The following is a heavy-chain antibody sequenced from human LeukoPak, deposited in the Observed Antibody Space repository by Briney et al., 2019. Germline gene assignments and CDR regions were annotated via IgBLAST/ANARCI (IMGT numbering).Heavy chain of an antibody. Sequence: ASVKVSCKASGYTFTGYYMHWVRQAPGQGLEWMGWINPNSGGTNYAQKFQGRVTMTRDMSTSTVYMELSSLRAEDTAVYYCARDGGMGVGSSLNLWGQGTLVTVSS. J-gene: IGHJ4*02. CDR2: INPNSGGT. V-gene: IGHV1-2*02. D-gene: IGHD6-6*01. CDR1: GYTFTGYY. CDR3: ARDGGMGVGSSLNL.